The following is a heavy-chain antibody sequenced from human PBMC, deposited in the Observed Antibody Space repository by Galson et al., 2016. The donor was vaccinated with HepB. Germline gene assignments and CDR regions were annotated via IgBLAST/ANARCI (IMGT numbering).Heavy chain of an antibody. CDR2: IYHSGYT. CDR1: GFTFSSYW. V-gene: IGHV4-4*01. Sequence: SLRLSCAASGFTFSSYWMVWVRQPPGKGLEWIGEIYHSGYTNYHPSLKSRVTISVDKSKNQFSLKLSSVTAADTAVYFCARTTSGAGGNDYWGPGTLVTVSS. CDR3: ARTTSGAGGNDY. D-gene: IGHD2-2*01. J-gene: IGHJ4*02.